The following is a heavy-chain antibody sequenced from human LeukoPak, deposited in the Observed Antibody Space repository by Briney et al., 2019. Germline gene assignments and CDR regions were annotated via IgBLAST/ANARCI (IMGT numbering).Heavy chain of an antibody. CDR3: ARGRIYDHSLYY. CDR2: MNPNSGNT. D-gene: IGHD3-22*01. V-gene: IGHV1-8*01. Sequence: ASVKVSCKASGYTFTSYDINWVRQATGQGLKWMGWMNPNSGNTGYAQKFQGRVTMTRNTSISTAYMELSSLRSEDTAVYYCARGRIYDHSLYYWGQGTLVTVSS. CDR1: GYTFTSYD. J-gene: IGHJ4*02.